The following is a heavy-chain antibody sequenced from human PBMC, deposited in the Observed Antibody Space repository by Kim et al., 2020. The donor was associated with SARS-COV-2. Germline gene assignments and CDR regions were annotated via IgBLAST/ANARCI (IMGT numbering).Heavy chain of an antibody. D-gene: IGHD2-15*01. CDR3: ARVLLDGTPATSDY. V-gene: IGHV3-7*01. CDR2: IKQDGSEK. Sequence: GGSLRLSCAASGFTFSSYWMSWVRQAPGKGLEWVANIKQDGSEKYYVDSVKGRFTISRDNAKNSLYLQMNSLRAEDTAVYYCARVLLDGTPATSDYWGQGTLGTLSS. J-gene: IGHJ4*02. CDR1: GFTFSSYW.